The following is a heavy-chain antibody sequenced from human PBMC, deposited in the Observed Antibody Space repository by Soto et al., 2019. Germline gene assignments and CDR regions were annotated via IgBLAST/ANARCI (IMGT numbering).Heavy chain of an antibody. CDR3: ARTVFEYSGGWTRYYHYGMDV. Sequence: PGGSLRLSCAASGFTFSTYAMHWVRQAPGKGLEWVAVISYDGNNKYYADSVKGRFTISRDNSKNTLYLQMNSLRPEDTAVYYCARTVFEYSGGWTRYYHYGMDVWGQGTTVTVSS. CDR2: ISYDGNNK. J-gene: IGHJ6*02. D-gene: IGHD6-19*01. CDR1: GFTFSTYA. V-gene: IGHV3-30-3*01.